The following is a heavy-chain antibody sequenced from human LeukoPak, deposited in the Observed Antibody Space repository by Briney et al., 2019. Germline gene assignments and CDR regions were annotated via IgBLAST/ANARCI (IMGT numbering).Heavy chain of an antibody. CDR2: IYSGGST. V-gene: IGHV3-53*01. Sequence: GGSLRLSWAASWFTVSSNYMSWVRQAPGKGLEWVSVIYSGGSTYSADYVKGRFTISRDNSKNTVYLQMNSLRAEDTAVYYCARSGTGGLAFDIWGQGTMVTVSS. D-gene: IGHD1-14*01. CDR1: WFTVSSNY. CDR3: ARSGTGGLAFDI. J-gene: IGHJ3*02.